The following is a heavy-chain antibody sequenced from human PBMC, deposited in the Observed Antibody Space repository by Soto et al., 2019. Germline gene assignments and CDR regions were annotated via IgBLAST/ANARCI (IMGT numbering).Heavy chain of an antibody. V-gene: IGHV4-59*01. Sequence: PSETLSLTCTVSGGSISSYYWSWIRQPPGKGLEWIGYIYYSGSTNYNPSLKSRVTISVDTSKNQFSLKLSSVTAADTAVYYCARDSGRSAPGRFEPWGQGTLLTLSS. CDR3: ARDSGRSAPGRFEP. D-gene: IGHD6-6*01. CDR2: IYYSGST. CDR1: GGSISSYY. J-gene: IGHJ5*02.